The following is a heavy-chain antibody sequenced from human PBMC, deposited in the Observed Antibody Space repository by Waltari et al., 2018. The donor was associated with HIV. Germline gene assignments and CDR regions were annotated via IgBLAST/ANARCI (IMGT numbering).Heavy chain of an antibody. Sequence: EVRLEESGVGVVPPGRSFRLPCVTSGFNFAQSDLRWFSQSPGKAAEVVGYIRSLSYGGTSDYAASTKGRVIISRDDSQSVVYLDVTSLKTEDTGVYYCVRDSLPKCAAGSCYRKWGQGT. D-gene: IGHD2-2*01. J-gene: IGHJ1*01. V-gene: IGHV3-49*03. CDR3: VRDSLPKCAAGSCYRK. CDR2: IRSLSYGGTS. CDR1: GFNFAQSD.